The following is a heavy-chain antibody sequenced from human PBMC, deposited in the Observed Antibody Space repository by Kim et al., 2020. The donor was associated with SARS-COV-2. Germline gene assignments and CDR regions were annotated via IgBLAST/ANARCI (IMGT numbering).Heavy chain of an antibody. V-gene: IGHV3-15*01. D-gene: IGHD3-22*01. J-gene: IGHJ4*02. CDR3: GSWLFH. CDR2: TDGGTT. Sequence: TDGGTTDYAAPVKGRFTISRDDSKNTLYLQMNSLKTEDTAMYYCGSWLFHWGQGTLVTVSS.